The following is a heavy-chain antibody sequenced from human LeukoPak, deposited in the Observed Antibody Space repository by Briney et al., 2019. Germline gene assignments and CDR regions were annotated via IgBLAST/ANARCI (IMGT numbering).Heavy chain of an antibody. CDR2: FNPSGGGT. Sequence: ASVKVSCKASGYTFTRYGISWVRQAPGQGLEWMGLFNPSGGGTSYAQKFQGRVTMTRDTSTSTVYMELSSLRSEDTAVYYCAKDAVAGTHYFDYWGQGTLVTVSP. CDR3: AKDAVAGTHYFDY. J-gene: IGHJ4*02. D-gene: IGHD6-19*01. CDR1: GYTFTRYG. V-gene: IGHV1-46*01.